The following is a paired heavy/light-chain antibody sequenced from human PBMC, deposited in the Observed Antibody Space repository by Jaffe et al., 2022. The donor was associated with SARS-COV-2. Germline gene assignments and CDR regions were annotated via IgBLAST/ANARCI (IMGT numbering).Light chain of an antibody. V-gene: IGLV2-14*01. J-gene: IGLJ1*01. CDR1: SSDVGGYNF. CDR2: DVS. CDR3: SSYTISNAYV. Sequence: QSALTQPASVSGSPGQSITISCTNTSSDVGGYNFVSWHQQHPGKAPRLMIYDVSNRPSGVSNRFSGSKSGNTASLTISGLQAEDEADYYCSSYTISNAYVFGTGTKVTVL.
Heavy chain of an antibody. J-gene: IGHJ6*02. CDR3: AREEIEWQWPRTLYYYGMDV. Sequence: QVQLQESGPGLVKPSETLSLTCSVSGGSISSGSYYWNWVRQPAGKGLEWVGRIYTSGNINYNPSLKSRVTVSMDTSKNQFSLKLTSVTAADTAVYYCAREEIEWQWPRTLYYYGMDVWGQGTTVTVSS. D-gene: IGHD6-19*01. V-gene: IGHV4-61*02. CDR1: GGSISSGSYY. CDR2: IYTSGNI.